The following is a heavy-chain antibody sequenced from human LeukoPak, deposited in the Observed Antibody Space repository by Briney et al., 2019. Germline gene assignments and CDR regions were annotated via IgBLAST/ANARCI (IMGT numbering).Heavy chain of an antibody. CDR2: ISAYNGNT. D-gene: IGHD1-26*01. V-gene: IGHV1-18*01. J-gene: IGHJ4*02. CDR1: GYTFTSYG. Sequence: ASVKVSCKASGYTFTSYGISWVRQAPGQGLEWMGWISAYNGNTDYAQKLQGRVTMTTDTSTSTAYMELRSPRSDDTAVYYCARVLEGATAVSDWGQGTLVTVSS. CDR3: ARVLEGATAVSD.